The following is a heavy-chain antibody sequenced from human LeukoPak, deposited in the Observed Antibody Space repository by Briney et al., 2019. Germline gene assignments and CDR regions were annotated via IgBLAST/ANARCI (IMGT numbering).Heavy chain of an antibody. D-gene: IGHD3-3*01. Sequence: ASVKVSCKASGYTFTGYYMHWVRQAPGQGLEWMGWINPNSGGTNYAQKFQGRVTMTRDTSISTAYMELSRLRSDDTAVYYCARAEYYDFWSGYLTSGWYFQHWGQGTLVTVSS. CDR1: GYTFTGYY. CDR2: INPNSGGT. J-gene: IGHJ1*01. V-gene: IGHV1-2*02. CDR3: ARAEYYDFWSGYLTSGWYFQH.